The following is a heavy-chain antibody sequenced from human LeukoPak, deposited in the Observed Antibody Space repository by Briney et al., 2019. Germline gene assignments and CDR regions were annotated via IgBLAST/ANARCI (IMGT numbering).Heavy chain of an antibody. V-gene: IGHV1-18*01. CDR1: GYTFTSYG. CDR3: ARDLAYYYDSSGYPAIDY. J-gene: IGHJ4*02. Sequence: GASVKVSCKASGYTFTSYGISWVRQAPGQGLEWMGWISAYNGNTNYAQKLQGRATMTTDTSTSTAYMELRSLRSDDTAVYYCARDLAYYYDSSGYPAIDYWGQGTLVTVSS. D-gene: IGHD3-22*01. CDR2: ISAYNGNT.